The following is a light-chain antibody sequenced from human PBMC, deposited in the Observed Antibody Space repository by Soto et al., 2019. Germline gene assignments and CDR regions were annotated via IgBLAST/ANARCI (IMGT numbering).Light chain of an antibody. J-gene: IGLJ1*01. CDR3: SSYTSSSLYV. CDR1: SSGLGVYSL. V-gene: IGLV2-14*03. CDR2: EVS. Sequence: QAALTQPASVCGFPGQPITISCTGTSSGLGVYSLVSWYQQAGHNAPKLIIYEVSPRPSGVYNRFAGSKSGNTASLTISGLQPEAEADYYCSSYTSSSLYVFGTRTKVTVL.